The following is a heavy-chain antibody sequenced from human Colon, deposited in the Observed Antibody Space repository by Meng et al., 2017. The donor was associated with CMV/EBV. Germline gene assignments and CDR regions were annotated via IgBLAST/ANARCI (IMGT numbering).Heavy chain of an antibody. J-gene: IGHJ4*02. CDR1: GFTFSSYG. CDR2: IRYDGSNK. V-gene: IGHV3-30*02. Sequence: GESLKISCAASGFTFSSYGMHWVRQAPGKGLEWVAFIRYDGSNKYYADSVKGRFTISRDNSKNTLYLQMNSLRAEDTAVYYCAKAKGSKGGYSYGYIDYWGQGTLVTVSS. D-gene: IGHD5-18*01. CDR3: AKAKGSKGGYSYGYIDY.